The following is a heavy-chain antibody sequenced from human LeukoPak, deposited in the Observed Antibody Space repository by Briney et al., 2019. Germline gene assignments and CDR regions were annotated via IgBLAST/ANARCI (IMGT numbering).Heavy chain of an antibody. D-gene: IGHD4-23*01. Sequence: SETLSLTCTVSGGSISSYYWSWIRQPPGKGLEWIGYIYYSGSTNYNPSLQSRVTISVDTSKNQFSLKLSSVTAADTAVYYCAREPTDFDYGGNSFDYWGQGTLVTVSS. CDR2: IYYSGST. CDR1: GGSISSYY. CDR3: AREPTDFDYGGNSFDY. J-gene: IGHJ4*02. V-gene: IGHV4-59*12.